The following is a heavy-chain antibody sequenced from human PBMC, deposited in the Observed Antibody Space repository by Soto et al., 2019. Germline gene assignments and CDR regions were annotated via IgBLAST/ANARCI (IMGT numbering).Heavy chain of an antibody. V-gene: IGHV4-31*03. CDR2: IYYSGST. CDR1: GGSISSGGYY. D-gene: IGHD5-12*01. CDR3: ARGRYSGYDSPEPGDLGVFEY. J-gene: IGHJ4*02. Sequence: SETLSLTCTVSGGSISSGGYYWSWIRQHPGKGLEWIGYIYYSGSTYYNPSLKSRVTISVDTSKNQFSLKLSSVTAADTAVYYCARGRYSGYDSPEPGDLGVFEYWGQGTLVTVSS.